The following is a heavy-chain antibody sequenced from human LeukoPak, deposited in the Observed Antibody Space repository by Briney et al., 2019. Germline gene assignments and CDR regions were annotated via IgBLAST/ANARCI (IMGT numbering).Heavy chain of an antibody. Sequence: GGSLRLSCAASGFSFRTYAMSWVRQAPGKGLEWVSSISDNSGRTYYADSVKGRFTISRDNSKNTLFVQMNSLRAEDTAVYYCAREYDSSWPSWGQGTLVTVSS. CDR1: GFSFRTYA. J-gene: IGHJ5*02. CDR3: AREYDSSWPS. D-gene: IGHD3-22*01. V-gene: IGHV3-23*01. CDR2: ISDNSGRT.